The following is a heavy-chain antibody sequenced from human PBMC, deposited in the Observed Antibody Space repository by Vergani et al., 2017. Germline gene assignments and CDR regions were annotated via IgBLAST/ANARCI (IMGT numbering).Heavy chain of an antibody. CDR2: ISGSGGST. J-gene: IGHJ4*02. V-gene: IGHV3-23*01. D-gene: IGHD6-19*01. CDR1: GFTFSSYA. CDR3: AGDLEQWPVLGY. Sequence: EVQLLESGGGLVQPGGSLRLSCAASGFTFSSYAMSWVRQAPGKGLEWVSAISGSGGSTYYADSVKGRFTISRDNSKNTLYLQMNSRRAEDTAVYYCAGDLEQWPVLGYWGQGTLVTVSS.